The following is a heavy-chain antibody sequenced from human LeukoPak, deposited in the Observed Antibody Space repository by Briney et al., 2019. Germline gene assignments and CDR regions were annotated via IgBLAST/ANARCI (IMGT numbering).Heavy chain of an antibody. V-gene: IGHV3-23*01. CDR2: ISDSGGRT. CDR3: AKRGVVIRVILVGFHKEAYYFDS. J-gene: IGHJ4*02. D-gene: IGHD3-22*01. Sequence: PGGSLRLSCAVSGITLSNYGMSWVRQAPGKGLEWVAGISDSGGRTNYAVSVKGRITISRDNPKNTLYLQMNSLRAEDTAVYFCAKRGVVIRVILVGFHKEAYYFDSWGQGALVTVSS. CDR1: GITLSNYG.